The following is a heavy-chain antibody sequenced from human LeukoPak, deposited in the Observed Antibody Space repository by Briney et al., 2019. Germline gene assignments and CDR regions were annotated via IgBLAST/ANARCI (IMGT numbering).Heavy chain of an antibody. CDR3: AKGSYYDSSGSFYFDY. CDR2: ISGSGDNT. V-gene: IGHV3-23*01. CDR1: GFTFSSYA. J-gene: IGHJ4*02. D-gene: IGHD3-22*01. Sequence: GGSLRLSCAASGFTFSSYAMSWVRQAPGKGLEWVSDISGSGDNTYYADSVKGRFTISRDNSKNTLYVQVNSLGTEDTAAYYCAKGSYYDSSGSFYFDYWGQGTLVTVSS.